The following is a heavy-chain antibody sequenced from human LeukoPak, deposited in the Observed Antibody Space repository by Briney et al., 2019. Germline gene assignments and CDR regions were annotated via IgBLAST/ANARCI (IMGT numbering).Heavy chain of an antibody. D-gene: IGHD6-13*01. J-gene: IGHJ4*02. Sequence: GESLKISCKGSGYSFSSYWIGWVRQMPGKGLEWMGRIDPSDSYANYSPSFQGHVTISADKSITTAFLQWSSLKASDTAMYYCARHGGSTLWDWGQGTLVTVSS. V-gene: IGHV5-10-1*01. CDR2: IDPSDSYA. CDR1: GYSFSSYW. CDR3: ARHGGSTLWD.